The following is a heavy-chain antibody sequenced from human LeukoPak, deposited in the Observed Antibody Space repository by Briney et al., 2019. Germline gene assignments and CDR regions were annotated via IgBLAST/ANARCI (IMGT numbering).Heavy chain of an antibody. D-gene: IGHD3-16*02. V-gene: IGHV4-61*02. J-gene: IGHJ4*02. Sequence: PSETLSLTCSVSGDSISSSSYYWSWIRQPAGKGLEWIGRIYTSGSTNYNPSLKSRVTISVDTSKNQFSLKLSSVTAADTAVYYCARGMITFGGVIVHAGFDYWGQGTLVTVSS. CDR3: ARGMITFGGVIVHAGFDY. CDR2: IYTSGST. CDR1: GDSISSSSYY.